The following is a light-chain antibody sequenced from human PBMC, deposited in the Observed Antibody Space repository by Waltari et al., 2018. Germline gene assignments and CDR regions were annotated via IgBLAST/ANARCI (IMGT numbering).Light chain of an antibody. V-gene: IGKV3-11*01. CDR2: DAS. CDR3: QQRSNWPPEIT. CDR1: QSVSSY. Sequence: EIVLTQSPATLSLSPGERATLPCRASQSVSSYLAWYQQKPGQAPRLLIYDASNRATGIPARFSGSGSGTDFTLTISSLEPEDFAVYYCQQRSNWPPEITFGGGTKVEIK. J-gene: IGKJ4*01.